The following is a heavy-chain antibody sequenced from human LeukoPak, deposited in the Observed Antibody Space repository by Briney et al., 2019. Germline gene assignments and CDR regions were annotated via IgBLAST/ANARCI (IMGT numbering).Heavy chain of an antibody. J-gene: IGHJ4*02. CDR2: IYPGDSDI. Sequence: KPGESLKISCKGSGYSFTSYWIGWVRQMPGKGLEGMGIIYPGDSDIRYSPSFQGQFTISADKSISTAYLQWSSLKASDTAMYYCARHPNGHRGYSYGYLGYWGQGTLVTVSS. V-gene: IGHV5-51*01. D-gene: IGHD5-18*01. CDR3: ARHPNGHRGYSYGYLGY. CDR1: GYSFTSYW.